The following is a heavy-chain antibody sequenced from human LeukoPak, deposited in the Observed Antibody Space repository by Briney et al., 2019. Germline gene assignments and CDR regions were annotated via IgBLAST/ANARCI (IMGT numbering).Heavy chain of an antibody. D-gene: IGHD3-22*01. Sequence: SETLSLTCTVSGGSVSSGSYYWSWIRQPPGKGLEWIGYIFYSGDTNYNPSLKSRVTISVDTSKNQFSLSLSSVTAADTAVYYCARVTIYYDSSGYPTSTADYWGQGTLVTVSS. J-gene: IGHJ4*02. V-gene: IGHV4-61*01. CDR1: GGSVSSGSYY. CDR3: ARVTIYYDSSGYPTSTADY. CDR2: IFYSGDT.